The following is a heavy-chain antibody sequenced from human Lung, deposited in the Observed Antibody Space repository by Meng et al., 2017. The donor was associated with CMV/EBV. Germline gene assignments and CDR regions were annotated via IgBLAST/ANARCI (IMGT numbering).Heavy chain of an antibody. CDR3: ARVAVYPSSDEYPPEHYYHGMDV. Sequence: SXXVSXKASGGTFRSYAVNWVRVAPGQGLEWMGGIIPLFGTPTYAQKFQGRVTISADKVTGTAYMELSRLRSDDTAIDYCARVAVYPSSDEYPPEHYYHGMDVWXRGNXVNGAS. J-gene: IGHJ6*01. V-gene: IGHV1-69*06. D-gene: IGHD6-19*01. CDR1: GGTFRSYA. CDR2: IIPLFGTP.